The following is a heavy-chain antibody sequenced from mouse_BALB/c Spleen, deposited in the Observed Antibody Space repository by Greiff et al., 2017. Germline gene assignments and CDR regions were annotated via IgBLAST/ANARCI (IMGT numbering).Heavy chain of an antibody. D-gene: IGHD2-1*01. CDR3: ARFYGNYGGAMDY. Sequence: EVQRVESGGGLVQPGGSRKLSCAASGSTFSSFGMHWVRQAPEKGLEWVAYISSGSSTIYYADTVKGRFTISRDNPKNTLFLQMTSLRSEDTAMYYCARFYGNYGGAMDYWGQGTSVTVSS. CDR1: GSTFSSFG. CDR2: ISSGSSTI. J-gene: IGHJ4*01. V-gene: IGHV5-17*02.